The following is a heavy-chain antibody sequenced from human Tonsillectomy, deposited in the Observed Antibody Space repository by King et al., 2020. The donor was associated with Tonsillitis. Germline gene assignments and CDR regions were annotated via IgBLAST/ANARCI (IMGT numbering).Heavy chain of an antibody. Sequence: VQLVESGAEVKKPGESLKISCKGSGYIFTNYWIGWVRQMPGKGLEWMGIIYPGDSDTRYSPSFQGQVTISADKSINTAYLQWSSLKASDTAMYFCARSYVVNSLFFQHWGQGTLVTVSS. CDR1: GYIFTNYW. V-gene: IGHV5-51*01. CDR3: ARSYVVNSLFFQH. CDR2: IYPGDSDT. J-gene: IGHJ1*01. D-gene: IGHD4-23*01.